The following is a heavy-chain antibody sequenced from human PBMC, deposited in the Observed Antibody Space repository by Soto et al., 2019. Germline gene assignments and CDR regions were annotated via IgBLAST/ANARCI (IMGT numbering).Heavy chain of an antibody. CDR1: GFTFSSYS. J-gene: IGHJ4*02. Sequence: PGGSLRLSCAASGFTFSSYSMNWVRQAPGKGLEWVSAISGSGGSTYYADSVKGRFTISRDNSKNTLYLQMNSLRAEDTAVYYCAKAPLPYYDFWSGYLDYWGQGTLVTVSS. D-gene: IGHD3-3*01. CDR3: AKAPLPYYDFWSGYLDY. V-gene: IGHV3-23*01. CDR2: ISGSGGST.